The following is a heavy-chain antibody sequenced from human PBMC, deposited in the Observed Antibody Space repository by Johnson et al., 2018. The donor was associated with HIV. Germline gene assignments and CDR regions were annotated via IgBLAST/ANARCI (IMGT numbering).Heavy chain of an antibody. CDR2: IKNKADGGTT. CDR3: ARVCWATSDAFDI. V-gene: IGHV3-15*05. D-gene: IGHD5-12*01. Sequence: VQLVESGGGLVKPGGSLRLSCAASGFTFSNAWMSWVRQGPGKGLEWVVHIKNKADGGTTDYAAPVKSRFTITRDDSKNTLYLQMNSLRAEDTALYYCARVCWATSDAFDIWGQGTMVTVSS. J-gene: IGHJ3*02. CDR1: GFTFSNAW.